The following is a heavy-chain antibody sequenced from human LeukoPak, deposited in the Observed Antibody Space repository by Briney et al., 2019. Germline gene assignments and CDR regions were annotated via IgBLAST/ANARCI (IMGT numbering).Heavy chain of an antibody. Sequence: GGSLRLSCAASGFTFSSYDMHWVRQAPGKGLEWVSVIWSDGSKTYSADSVKGRFTISRDNSKNTLYLLMSSLRAEDTAAYYCAKHWVAGKWYFDLWGRGTLVTVSS. J-gene: IGHJ2*01. CDR3: AKHWVAGKWYFDL. D-gene: IGHD2-15*01. V-gene: IGHV3-33*06. CDR2: IWSDGSKT. CDR1: GFTFSSYD.